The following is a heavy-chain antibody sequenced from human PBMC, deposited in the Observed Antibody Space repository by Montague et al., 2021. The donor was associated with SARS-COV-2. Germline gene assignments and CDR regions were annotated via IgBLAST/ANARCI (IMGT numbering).Heavy chain of an antibody. D-gene: IGHD3-3*01. J-gene: IGHJ4*02. V-gene: IGHV3-23*03. CDR2: IYSGGSST. Sequence: SLRLSCAASGFTFSSYAMSWVRQAPGKGLEWVSVIYSGGSSTYYADSVKGRFTISRDNSKNTLYLQMNSLRAEDTAVYYCAKDPYYGYCSGYYFDYWGQGTLVTVSS. CDR3: AKDPYYGYCSGYYFDY. CDR1: GFTFSSYA.